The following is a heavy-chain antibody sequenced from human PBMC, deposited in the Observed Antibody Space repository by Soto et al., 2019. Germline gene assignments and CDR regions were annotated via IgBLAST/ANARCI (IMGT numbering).Heavy chain of an antibody. CDR1: GFTFSSYA. CDR2: IWYDGSNK. D-gene: IGHD6-19*01. Sequence: QVQLVESGGGVVQPGRSLRLSCAASGFTFSSYAMHWVRQAPGKGLEWVAVIWYDGSNKYYADSVKGRFTISRDNSNHTLYLQMNSLRAEDTAVYYCVRDGIALAGAFSLPAAPFDYWGQGTLVTVSS. J-gene: IGHJ4*02. V-gene: IGHV3-33*01. CDR3: VRDGIALAGAFSLPAAPFDY.